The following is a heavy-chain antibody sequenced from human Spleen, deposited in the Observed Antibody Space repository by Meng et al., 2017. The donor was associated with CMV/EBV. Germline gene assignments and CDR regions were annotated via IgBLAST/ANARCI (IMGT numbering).Heavy chain of an antibody. CDR2: INWNGGST. J-gene: IGHJ4*02. D-gene: IGHD2-2*01. Sequence: AMRWVRPAPGKWLEWVSGINWNGGSTGYADSVKGRFTISRDNAKNSLYLQMNSLRAEDTALYYCAREGVGYCSSTSCYEYYFDYWGQGTLVTVSS. CDR1: A. V-gene: IGHV3-20*03. CDR3: AREGVGYCSSTSCYEYYFDY.